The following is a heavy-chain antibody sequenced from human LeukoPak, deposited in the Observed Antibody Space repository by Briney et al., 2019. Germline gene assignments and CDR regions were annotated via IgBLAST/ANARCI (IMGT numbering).Heavy chain of an antibody. CDR3: ARVLAAAGNNWFDP. CDR2: MNHSGST. CDR1: GGSFSGYY. Sequence: SETLSLTCAVYGGSFSGYYWSWIRQPPGKGLEWIGEMNHSGSTNYNPSLKSRVTMSVDTSKDQFSLKLGSVTAADTAVYYCARVLAAAGNNWFDPWGQGTLVTVSS. J-gene: IGHJ5*02. V-gene: IGHV4-34*01. D-gene: IGHD6-13*01.